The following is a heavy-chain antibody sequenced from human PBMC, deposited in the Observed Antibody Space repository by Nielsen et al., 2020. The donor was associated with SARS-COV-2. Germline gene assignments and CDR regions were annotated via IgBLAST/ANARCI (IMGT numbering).Heavy chain of an antibody. D-gene: IGHD3-3*01. CDR2: IWYDGSNK. Sequence: GESLKISCAASGFTFSSYGMHWVRQAPGKGLEWVAVIWYDGSNKYYADSVKGRFTISRDNSKNTLYLQMNSLRAEDTAVYYCARWYGITIFEWFDYWGQGTLVTVSS. J-gene: IGHJ4*02. V-gene: IGHV3-33*01. CDR3: ARWYGITIFEWFDY. CDR1: GFTFSSYG.